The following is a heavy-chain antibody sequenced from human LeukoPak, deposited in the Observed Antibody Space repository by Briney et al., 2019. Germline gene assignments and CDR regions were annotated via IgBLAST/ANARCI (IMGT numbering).Heavy chain of an antibody. V-gene: IGHV4-39*01. D-gene: IGHD1-26*01. J-gene: IGHJ2*01. Sequence: SETLSLTCTVSGGSVSSSSYYWGWMRQPPGKGLECIGSIYYSGSTYYNPSLKSRITISVDSSKNQFSLRLSSVTAADTAVYYCARHGLSAWEGVLDGYFDLWGRGTLVTVSS. CDR1: GGSVSSSSYY. CDR3: ARHGLSAWEGVLDGYFDL. CDR2: IYYSGST.